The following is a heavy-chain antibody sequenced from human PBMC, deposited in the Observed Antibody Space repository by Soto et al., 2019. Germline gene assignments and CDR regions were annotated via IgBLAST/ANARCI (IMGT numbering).Heavy chain of an antibody. Sequence: QAHLVESGGGVVQPGRSLRLSCAASGFTFTSYGMHWVRQAPGTRLEWVAVISYDGGLQHYADSVKGRFTSSRDNSKNMVLLQMSSLRAEDTAVYYCVSDRGYGHASVPYSWGQGTLVRVSS. CDR3: VSDRGYGHASVPYS. D-gene: IGHD5-18*01. CDR1: GFTFTSYG. J-gene: IGHJ4*02. V-gene: IGHV3-30*03. CDR2: ISYDGGLQ.